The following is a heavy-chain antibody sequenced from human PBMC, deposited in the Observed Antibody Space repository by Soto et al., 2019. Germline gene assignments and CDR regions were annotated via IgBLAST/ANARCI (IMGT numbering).Heavy chain of an antibody. V-gene: IGHV4-38-2*02. CDR3: ATDLPRPIVVVPDDTYDC. Sequence: PSQTLSLTCALSACSLISGYYCGWLRQPPGKGRERIVSIYHSGSTYYNPSLKSRVTISVDTSKNQFSLKLSSVTAADPEVYSCATDLPRPIVVVPDDTYDCWGLGTRVTV. CDR1: ACSLISGYY. D-gene: IGHD2-2*01. J-gene: IGHJ4*02. CDR2: IYHSGST.